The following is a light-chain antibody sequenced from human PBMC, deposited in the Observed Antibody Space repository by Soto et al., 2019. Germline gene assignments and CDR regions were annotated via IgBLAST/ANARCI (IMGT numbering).Light chain of an antibody. Sequence: EIVLTQSPGTLSLSPGERATLSCRASQGVGSSYLAWYQQKPGQAPRLLIYGASSRATGIPDRFSGSGSGTDLTLTISRLEPDDFAVYYCQQYGSSPFTFGPGTKVDIK. CDR3: QQYGSSPFT. CDR1: QGVGSSY. CDR2: GAS. J-gene: IGKJ3*01. V-gene: IGKV3-20*01.